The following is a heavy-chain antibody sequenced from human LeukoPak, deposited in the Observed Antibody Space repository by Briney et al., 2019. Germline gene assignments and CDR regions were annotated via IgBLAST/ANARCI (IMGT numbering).Heavy chain of an antibody. CDR2: IFPILGIA. Sequence: SVNVSCKASGGTFRDYAIRWVRQAAGKELEGVGRIFPILGIANYAQKFQGRVTITADKSTSTAYMELSSLRSEDTAVYYCASSVFYGSGSYYPLNYYYYGMDVWGQGTTVTVSS. CDR1: GGTFRDYA. V-gene: IGHV1-69*04. J-gene: IGHJ6*02. CDR3: ASSVFYGSGSYYPLNYYYYGMDV. D-gene: IGHD3-10*01.